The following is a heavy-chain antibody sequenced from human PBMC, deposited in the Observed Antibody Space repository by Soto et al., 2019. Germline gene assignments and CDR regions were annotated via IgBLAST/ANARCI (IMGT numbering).Heavy chain of an antibody. J-gene: IGHJ4*02. CDR1: GGTFSSYT. D-gene: IGHD6-13*01. CDR3: ARELQQLAAHDY. CDR2: IIPILGIA. Sequence: QVQLVQSGAEVKKPGSSVKVSCKASGGTFSSYTISWVRQAPGQGLEWMGRIIPILGIANYAQKFQGRVTITADKSTSTAYMELSSLRSEDTAVYYCARELQQLAAHDYWGQGTLVTVSS. V-gene: IGHV1-69*08.